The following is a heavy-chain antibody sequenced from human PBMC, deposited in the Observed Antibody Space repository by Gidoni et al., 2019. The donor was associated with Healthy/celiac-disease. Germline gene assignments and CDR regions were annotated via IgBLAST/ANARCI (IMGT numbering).Heavy chain of an antibody. CDR3: TTYYDSSGYYDY. Sequence: EVQLVESGGGLVKPGGSLRLSCAASGFTFSNAWMSWVRQAPGKGLEWVGRIKSKTDGGTTDYAAPVKGRFTISRDDSKNTLYLQMNSLKTEDTAVYYCTTYYDSSGYYDYWGQGTLVTVSS. J-gene: IGHJ4*02. D-gene: IGHD3-22*01. V-gene: IGHV3-15*01. CDR2: IKSKTDGGTT. CDR1: GFTFSNAW.